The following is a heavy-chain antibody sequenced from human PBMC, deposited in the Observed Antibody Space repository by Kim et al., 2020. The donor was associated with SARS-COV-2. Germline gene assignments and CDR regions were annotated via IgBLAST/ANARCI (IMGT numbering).Heavy chain of an antibody. D-gene: IGHD1-26*01. V-gene: IGHV4-31*03. J-gene: IGHJ3*02. CDR1: GGSISSGSYY. CDR2: IHYSGNT. CDR3: ARAWGSGSFQLAAAFDI. Sequence: SETLSLTCTVSGGSISSGSYYWSWIRQHPGKGLEWIGSIHYSGNTYYNPSLKSRITISVDTSKNQFSLKLSSVTAADTAVYYCARAWGSGSFQLAAAFDIWGQGTTVTVSS.